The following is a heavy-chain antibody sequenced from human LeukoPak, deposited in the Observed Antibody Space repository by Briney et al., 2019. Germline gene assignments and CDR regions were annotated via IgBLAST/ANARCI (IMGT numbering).Heavy chain of an antibody. D-gene: IGHD1-1*01. CDR2: IRSNGETT. V-gene: IGHV3-23*01. CDR3: AKGQELDDGVFDS. J-gene: IGHJ4*02. Sequence: GGSLRLSCAASGFTFSSIAMTWVRQAPGKGLEWVSTIRSNGETTYNADSVMGRFTISRDNSKKTLYLQLNSLRVEDTAIYYCAKGQELDDGVFDSWGQGTLVTVSS. CDR1: GFTFSSIA.